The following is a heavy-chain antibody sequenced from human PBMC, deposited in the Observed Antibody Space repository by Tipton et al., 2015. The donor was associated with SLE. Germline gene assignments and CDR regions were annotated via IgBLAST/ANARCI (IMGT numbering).Heavy chain of an antibody. CDR3: ARDHPVAGPFDY. CDR1: GGSFSGHY. Sequence: TLSLTCAVYGGSFSGHYWSWIRQPPGKGLEWIGEINQSGSTNYNPSLKSRVTMPVDTSKNQFSLKLSSVTAADTAVYYCARDHPVAGPFDYWGQGTLVTVSS. CDR2: INQSGST. J-gene: IGHJ4*02. D-gene: IGHD6-19*01. V-gene: IGHV4-34*01.